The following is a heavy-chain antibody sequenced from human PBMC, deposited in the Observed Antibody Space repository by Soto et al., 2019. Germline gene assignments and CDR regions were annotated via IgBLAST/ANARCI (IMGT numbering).Heavy chain of an antibody. D-gene: IGHD6-19*01. CDR1: GFTFSSYS. CDR2: ISSSSSYI. Sequence: EVQLVESGGGLVKPGGSLRLSCAASGFTFSSYSMNWVRQAPGKGLEWVSSISSSSSYIYYADSVKGRFTISRDNAKNSLYLQMNSLRAEDTAVYYCARDAWLHYYYYGMDVWGQGTTVTVSS. CDR3: ARDAWLHYYYYGMDV. J-gene: IGHJ6*02. V-gene: IGHV3-21*01.